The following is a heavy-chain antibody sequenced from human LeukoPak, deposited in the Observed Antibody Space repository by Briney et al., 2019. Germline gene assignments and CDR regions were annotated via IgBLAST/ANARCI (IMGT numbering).Heavy chain of an antibody. Sequence: ASVKVSCKASGYTFTSYAMHWVRQAPGQRLEWMGWINAGNGNTKYSQKFQGRVTITRDTSASTAYMELSSLRSEDTAVYYCARVNSGSYHHNDAFDIWGQGTMVTVSS. CDR3: ARVNSGSYHHNDAFDI. CDR2: INAGNGNT. D-gene: IGHD1-26*01. CDR1: GYTFTSYA. V-gene: IGHV1-3*01. J-gene: IGHJ3*02.